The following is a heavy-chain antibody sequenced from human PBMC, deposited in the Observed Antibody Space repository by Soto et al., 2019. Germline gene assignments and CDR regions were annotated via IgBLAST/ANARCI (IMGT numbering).Heavy chain of an antibody. D-gene: IGHD4-17*01. V-gene: IGHV3-7*01. CDR1: GFTFSNYW. CDR2: IKRDGSDK. J-gene: IGHJ4*02. CDR3: AREYDGDFDY. Sequence: EVQLVESGGGLVQPGGSLXXSCAASGFTFSNYWMSWVRQAPGKGLEWVANIKRDGSDKYYVDSVKGRFTISRDNAKNSLFLQMNSLRAEDTAVYYCAREYDGDFDYWGQGTLVTVSS.